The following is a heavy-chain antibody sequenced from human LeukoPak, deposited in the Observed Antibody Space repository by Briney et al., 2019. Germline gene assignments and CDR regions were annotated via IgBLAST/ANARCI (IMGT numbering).Heavy chain of an antibody. CDR1: GFTLSGSW. J-gene: IGHJ4*02. CDR2: ISGSGGST. D-gene: IGHD5-18*01. CDR3: AKGLKDRGYSYGYGY. Sequence: PGGSLRLSCAASGFTLSGSWMTWVRQAPGKGLEWVSAISGSGGSTYYADSVKGRFTISRDNSKNTLYLQMNSLRAEDTAVYYCAKGLKDRGYSYGYGYWGQGTLVTVSS. V-gene: IGHV3-23*01.